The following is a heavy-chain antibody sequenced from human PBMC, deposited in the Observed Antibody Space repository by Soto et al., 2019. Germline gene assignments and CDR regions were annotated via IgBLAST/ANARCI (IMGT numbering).Heavy chain of an antibody. Sequence: QVQLQESGPGLVKPSETLSLTCTVSGGSIRSYYWSWIRQPPGKGLEWIGYIYYSGSTNYDPSLKSLGIISVDTSNNQFSLKLSSVTAADTAVYYCATAAVTTPDFDYWGQRTLVTVSS. CDR1: GGSIRSYY. D-gene: IGHD4-17*01. J-gene: IGHJ4*02. V-gene: IGHV4-59*01. CDR3: ATAAVTTPDFDY. CDR2: IYYSGST.